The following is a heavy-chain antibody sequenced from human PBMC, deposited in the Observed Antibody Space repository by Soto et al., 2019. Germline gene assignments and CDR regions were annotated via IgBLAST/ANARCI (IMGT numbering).Heavy chain of an antibody. D-gene: IGHD1-26*01. Sequence: TGGSLRLSCAASGFTFNKYWMHWVRQAPGKGLVWVSRISSDGSDTIYAGSVRGRFAVSRDNAKNMLFLQINSLTADDTAIYYCVRGWIPDQHVGYLQFWGQGTLVTVS. J-gene: IGHJ4*02. CDR3: VRGWIPDQHVGYLQF. V-gene: IGHV3-74*01. CDR1: GFTFNKYW. CDR2: ISSDGSDT.